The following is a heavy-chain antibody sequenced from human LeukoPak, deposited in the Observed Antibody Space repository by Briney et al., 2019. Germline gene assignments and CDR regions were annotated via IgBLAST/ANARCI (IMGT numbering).Heavy chain of an antibody. CDR3: ARHHIPNYYASSGYPYYFDY. Sequence: ETLSLTCTVSGCSISSSSYYWVGIRQPPGKGLEWIGSIDDIVSTYYNPSLKSRVIISVDTSENKFSLKLSYVTAAEPAVYYCARHHIPNYYASSGYPYYFDYWGQGTLVTVSS. CDR1: GCSISSSSYY. J-gene: IGHJ4*02. D-gene: IGHD3-22*01. CDR2: IDDIVST. V-gene: IGHV4-39*01.